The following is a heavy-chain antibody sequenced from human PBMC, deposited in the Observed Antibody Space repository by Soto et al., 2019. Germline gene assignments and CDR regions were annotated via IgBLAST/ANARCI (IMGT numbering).Heavy chain of an antibody. CDR1: GGSVSSGSYY. CDR2: IYYRGST. CDR3: ARGIEGWYQGRYYYGMDV. Sequence: QVQLQESGPGLVKPSETLSLTCTVSGGSVSSGSYYWSWIRQPPGKGLEWIGYIYYRGSTNYNPSLKSLVSISVDTSKNQLSLKLSSVPDADTAVYYCARGIEGWYQGRYYYGMDVWGQGTTVTVSS. D-gene: IGHD6-19*01. V-gene: IGHV4-61*01. J-gene: IGHJ6*02.